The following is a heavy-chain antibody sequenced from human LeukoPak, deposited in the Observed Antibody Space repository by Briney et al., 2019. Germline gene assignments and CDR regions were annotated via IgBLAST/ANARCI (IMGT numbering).Heavy chain of an antibody. CDR1: GGSFSGYY. CDR2: INHSGST. Sequence: SETLSLTCAVYGGSFSGYYWSWIRQPPGKGLEWIGEINHSGSTNYNPSLKSRVTISVDTSKNQFSLKLSSVTAADTAVYYCARVGATWIQLWPPEYYFDYWGQGTLVTVSS. CDR3: ARVGATWIQLWPPEYYFDY. J-gene: IGHJ4*02. D-gene: IGHD5-18*01. V-gene: IGHV4-34*01.